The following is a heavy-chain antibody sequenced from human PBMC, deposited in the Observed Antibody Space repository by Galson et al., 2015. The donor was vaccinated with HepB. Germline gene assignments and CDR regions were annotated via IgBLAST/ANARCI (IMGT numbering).Heavy chain of an antibody. CDR3: ASINVYTAMGPPFDY. J-gene: IGHJ4*02. CDR1: GGTFSSYA. Sequence: SVKVSCKASGGTFSSYAISWVRQAPGQGLEWMGGIIPIFGTANYAQKFQGRVTITADKSTSTAYMELSSLRSEDTAVYYCASINVYTAMGPPFDYWGQGTLVTVSS. V-gene: IGHV1-69*06. CDR2: IIPIFGTA. D-gene: IGHD5-18*01.